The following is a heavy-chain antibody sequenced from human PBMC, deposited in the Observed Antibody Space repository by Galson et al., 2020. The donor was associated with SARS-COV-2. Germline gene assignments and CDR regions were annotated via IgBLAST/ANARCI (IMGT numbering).Heavy chain of an antibody. Sequence: SETLSLTCAVYGGSISSSDYWSWVRQPPGKGLEWIGDIYHTGTTNYNPSLESRVTISVDRSNHQFFLTLTSVTASDTAVYYCATRLGGSDPWGQGILVTVSS. V-gene: IGHV4-4*02. D-gene: IGHD6-25*01. CDR1: GGSISSSDY. J-gene: IGHJ5*02. CDR2: IYHTGTT. CDR3: ATRLGGSDP.